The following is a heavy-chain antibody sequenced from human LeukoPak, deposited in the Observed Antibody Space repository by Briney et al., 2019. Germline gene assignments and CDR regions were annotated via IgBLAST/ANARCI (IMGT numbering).Heavy chain of an antibody. Sequence: SQTLSLTRTLSCGHMNSVGYYYRWIRQHPGKVLEWIGYIYYSGSTYYNPSLKSRVTISVDTSLNQFSLKLSDVSARRRGVCYRARAYYSGGSCVCIDYWGQGTLVTVSS. V-gene: IGHV4-31*03. CDR2: IYYSGST. CDR1: CGHMNSVGYY. D-gene: IGHD2-15*01. CDR3: ARAYYSGGSCVCIDY. J-gene: IGHJ4*02.